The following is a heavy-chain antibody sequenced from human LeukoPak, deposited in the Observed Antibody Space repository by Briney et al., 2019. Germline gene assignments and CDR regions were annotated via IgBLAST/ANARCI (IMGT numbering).Heavy chain of an antibody. CDR3: ARIPAGYGVNSGGY. Sequence: SGGSLRLSCAASGFTVSSNYITWVRQAPGKGLEWVSVIYNVGTTYYADSVKGRFTISRDNSKNTLYLQMNSLRVEDTAVYYCARIPAGYGVNSGGYWGQGTLVTVSS. D-gene: IGHD4/OR15-4a*01. J-gene: IGHJ4*02. CDR2: IYNVGTT. CDR1: GFTVSSNY. V-gene: IGHV3-53*01.